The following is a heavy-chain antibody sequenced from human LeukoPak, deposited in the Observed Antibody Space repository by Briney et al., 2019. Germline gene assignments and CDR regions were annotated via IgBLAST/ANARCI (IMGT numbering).Heavy chain of an antibody. CDR2: ISGSGGST. V-gene: IGHV3-23*01. CDR1: GFTFSSYA. Sequence: AGGSLRLSCAASGFTFSSYAMSWVRQAPGKGLEWVSAISGSGGSTYYADSVKGRFTISRDNSKNTLYLQMNSLRAEDTAVYYCAKGGAVVLHAFDAWGQGAMVIVSS. D-gene: IGHD2-2*01. J-gene: IGHJ3*01. CDR3: AKGGAVVLHAFDA.